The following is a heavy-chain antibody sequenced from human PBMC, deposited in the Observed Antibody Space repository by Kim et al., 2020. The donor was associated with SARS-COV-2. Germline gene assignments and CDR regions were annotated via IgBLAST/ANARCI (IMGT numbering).Heavy chain of an antibody. V-gene: IGHV3-23*01. J-gene: IGHJ4*02. CDR2: ISGSGGST. Sequence: GGSLRLSCAASGFTFSSYAMSWVRQAPGKGLEWVSAISGSGGSTYYADSVKGRFTISRDNSKNTLYLQMNSLRAEDTAVYYCAKDLRDYDYGDGQGFDYWGQRTLVTVSS. D-gene: IGHD4-17*01. CDR3: AKDLRDYDYGDGQGFDY. CDR1: GFTFSSYA.